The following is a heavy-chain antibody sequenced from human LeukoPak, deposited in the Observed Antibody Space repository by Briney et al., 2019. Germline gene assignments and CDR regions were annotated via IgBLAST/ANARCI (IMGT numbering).Heavy chain of an antibody. CDR3: ARPYGSGSYVY. CDR1: EFTFSSNW. D-gene: IGHD3-10*01. CDR2: IKQDGSEK. V-gene: IGHV3-7*01. Sequence: PGGSLRLSCAASEFTFSSNWMSWVHQAPGKGLEWVANIKQDGSEKYYVDSVKGRFTISRGNAKNSLYLQMNSLRAEDTAVYYCARPYGSGSYVYWGQGTLVTVSS. J-gene: IGHJ4*02.